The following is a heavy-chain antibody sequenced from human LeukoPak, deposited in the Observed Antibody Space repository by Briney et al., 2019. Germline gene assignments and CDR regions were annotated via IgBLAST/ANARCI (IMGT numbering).Heavy chain of an antibody. J-gene: IGHJ4*02. D-gene: IGHD3-10*01. Sequence: PGGSLRLSCAASGFTLSSYEMNWVRQAPGKGLEWVSYISSSGSTIYYADSVKGRFTISRDNAKNSLYLQMNSLRAEDTAVYYCASQSFGELAYWGQGTLVTVSS. CDR1: GFTLSSYE. CDR2: ISSSGSTI. CDR3: ASQSFGELAY. V-gene: IGHV3-48*03.